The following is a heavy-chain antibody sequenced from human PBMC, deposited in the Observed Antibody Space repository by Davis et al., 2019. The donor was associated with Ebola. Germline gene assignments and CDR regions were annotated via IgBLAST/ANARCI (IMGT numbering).Heavy chain of an antibody. CDR1: GFTFSSYA. Sequence: GESLKISCAASGFTFSSYAMSWVRQAPGKGLEWVAFIRYDGSNKYYADSVKGRFTISRDNSKNTLYLQMNSLRAEDTAVYYCAKLHETGDLGVDYWGQGTQVTVPS. D-gene: IGHD7-27*01. CDR2: IRYDGSNK. J-gene: IGHJ4*02. V-gene: IGHV3-30*02. CDR3: AKLHETGDLGVDY.